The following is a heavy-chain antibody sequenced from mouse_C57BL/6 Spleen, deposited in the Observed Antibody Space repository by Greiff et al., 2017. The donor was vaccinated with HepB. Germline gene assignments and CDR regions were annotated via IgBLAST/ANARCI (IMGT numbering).Heavy chain of an antibody. CDR1: GYTFTDYY. Sequence: EVKLQESGPVLVKPGASVKMSCKASGYTFTDYYMNWVKQSHGKSLEWIGVINPYNGGTSYNQKFKGKATLTVDKSSSTAYMELNSLTSEDSAVYYCARRAQLLYYFDYWGQGTTLTVSS. V-gene: IGHV1-19*01. CDR2: INPYNGGT. D-gene: IGHD4-1*02. J-gene: IGHJ2*01. CDR3: ARRAQLLYYFDY.